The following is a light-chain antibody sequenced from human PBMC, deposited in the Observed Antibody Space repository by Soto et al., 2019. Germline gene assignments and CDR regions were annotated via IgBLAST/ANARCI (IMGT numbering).Light chain of an antibody. Sequence: EIVLTQSPGTLSLSPGERATLSCRASQSVSSSYLAWYQQEPGQAPRLLIYDASSRATGIPDRFSGSGSGTDFTLTISRLEPEDFAVYYCQQYGSSRTFGQGTKVDIK. CDR1: QSVSSSY. J-gene: IGKJ1*01. CDR2: DAS. V-gene: IGKV3-20*01. CDR3: QQYGSSRT.